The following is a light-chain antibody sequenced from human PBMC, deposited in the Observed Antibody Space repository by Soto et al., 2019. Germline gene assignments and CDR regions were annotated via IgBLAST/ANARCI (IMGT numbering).Light chain of an antibody. CDR3: CSYAGSSTSRVV. V-gene: IGLV2-23*02. J-gene: IGLJ2*01. Sequence: QSVLTQPASVSGSPGQSITISCTGTSSDVGSYNLVSWYQQHPGKAPKLMIYEVSKRPSGVSNRFSGSKSGNTASLTISGLQAEDEADYYCCSYAGSSTSRVVFGGGTKL. CDR1: SSDVGSYNL. CDR2: EVS.